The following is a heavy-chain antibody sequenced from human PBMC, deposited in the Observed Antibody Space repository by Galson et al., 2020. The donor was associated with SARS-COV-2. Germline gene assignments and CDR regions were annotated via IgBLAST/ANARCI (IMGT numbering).Heavy chain of an antibody. V-gene: IGHV4-59*13. Sequence: SETLSLTCTVSGGSISSYYWSWIRQPPGKGLEWIGYIYYSGSTHYNPSLKSRVTISVDTSKNQFSLKLSSVTAADTAVYYCARGNVLRYFDWADFDYWCQGTLVTVSS. J-gene: IGHJ4*02. CDR1: GGSISSYY. D-gene: IGHD3-9*01. CDR3: ARGNVLRYFDWADFDY. CDR2: IYYSGST.